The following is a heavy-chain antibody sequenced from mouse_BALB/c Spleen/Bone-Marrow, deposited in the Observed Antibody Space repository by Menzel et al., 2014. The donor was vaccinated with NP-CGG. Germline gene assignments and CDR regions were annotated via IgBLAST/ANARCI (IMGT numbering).Heavy chain of an antibody. Sequence: QVQLQQSGAELVRPGVSVKISCKGSGYTFTDYAMHWVKQSHAKSLEWIGVISTYYGDASYNQKFKGKATMTVDKSSSTAYMELARLTSEDSAIYYCAREGNGNLDYWCQGTTLTVSS. D-gene: IGHD2-1*01. CDR2: ISTYYGDA. J-gene: IGHJ2*01. V-gene: IGHV1S137*01. CDR3: AREGNGNLDY. CDR1: GYTFTDYA.